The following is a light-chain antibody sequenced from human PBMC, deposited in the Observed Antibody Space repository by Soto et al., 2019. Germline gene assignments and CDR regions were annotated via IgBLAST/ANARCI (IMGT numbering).Light chain of an antibody. V-gene: IGLV2-14*01. CDR3: ISYTSISTLV. Sequence: QSALTQPASVSGSPGQSITISCTGTISDVGAYNYVSWYQQHPGKAPKVMIYDVSNRPSGVSSRFSGSKSGNTASLTISGLQAEDEADYYCISYTSISTLVFGGGTKLTV. CDR1: ISDVGAYNY. CDR2: DVS. J-gene: IGLJ2*01.